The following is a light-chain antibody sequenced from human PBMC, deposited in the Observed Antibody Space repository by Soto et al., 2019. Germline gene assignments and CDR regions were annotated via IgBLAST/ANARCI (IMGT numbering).Light chain of an antibody. CDR3: CSYTRSRTYV. V-gene: IGLV2-14*01. CDR2: EVS. CDR1: SSDVGGYNY. J-gene: IGLJ1*01. Sequence: QSVLTQPASVSGSPGQSITTSCTGTSSDVGGYNYVSWYQQHPGKAPKLMIFEVSNRPSGVSDRFFASKSGNTASLTISGLQAEDEADYYCCSYTRSRTYVFGTGTKVTVL.